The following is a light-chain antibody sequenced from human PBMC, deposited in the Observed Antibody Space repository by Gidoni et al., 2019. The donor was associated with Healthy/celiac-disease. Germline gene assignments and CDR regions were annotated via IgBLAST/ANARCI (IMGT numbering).Light chain of an antibody. V-gene: IGKV3-11*01. CDR2: DAS. J-gene: IGKJ1*01. CDR1: QSVSSY. CDR3: QQRSNWPST. Sequence: EIVLTQSPATLSLSPGERATLSCRASQSVSSYLAWYQQKPGQAPRLLIYDASNRATGIPARFSGSGSGTDFTLTISSLEPEDFAVYYCQQRSNWPSTFXQXTKVEIK.